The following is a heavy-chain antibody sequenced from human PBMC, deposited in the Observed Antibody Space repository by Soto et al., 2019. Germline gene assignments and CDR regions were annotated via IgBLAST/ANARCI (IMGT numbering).Heavy chain of an antibody. CDR3: ARETAMVSNYSYSLDV. CDR1: GDSFESDKAA. V-gene: IGHV6-1*01. Sequence: QTLSLTCASSGDSFESDKAAWKLIRQSPTKVFDWLGRTFYRSKWYTDYAVSVKSRITITPDTSKNQFSLQLNAVTPEDTAVFYCARETAMVSNYSYSLDVWAKGTTVPVSS. D-gene: IGHD5-18*01. CDR2: TFYRSKWYT. J-gene: IGHJ6*03.